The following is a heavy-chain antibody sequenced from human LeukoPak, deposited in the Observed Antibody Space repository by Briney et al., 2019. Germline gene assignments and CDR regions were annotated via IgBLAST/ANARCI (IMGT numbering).Heavy chain of an antibody. D-gene: IGHD5-24*01. CDR1: GFTFSSYS. V-gene: IGHV3-21*01. CDR3: ARDLGRDGYNFGGPYYFDY. J-gene: IGHJ4*02. Sequence: PGGSLRLSCAASGFTFSSYSMNWVRQAPGKGLEWVSSISSSSSYIYYADSVKGRFTISRDNAKNSLYLQMNSLRAEDTAVYYCARDLGRDGYNFGGPYYFDYWGQGTLVTVSS. CDR2: ISSSSSYI.